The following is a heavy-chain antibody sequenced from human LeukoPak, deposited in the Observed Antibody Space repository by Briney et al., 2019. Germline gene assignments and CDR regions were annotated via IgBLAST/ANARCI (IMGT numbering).Heavy chain of an antibody. J-gene: IGHJ5*02. V-gene: IGHV1-8*02. CDR2: MNPNSGNT. Sequence: GASVKVSCKASGYTFTSYGISWVRQAPGRGLEWMGWMNPNSGNTGYAQKFQGRVTMTRNTSISTAYMELSSLRSEDTAVYYCARDGSGSYYFRWFDPWGQGTLVTVSS. CDR3: ARDGSGSYYFRWFDP. CDR1: GYTFTSYG. D-gene: IGHD3-10*01.